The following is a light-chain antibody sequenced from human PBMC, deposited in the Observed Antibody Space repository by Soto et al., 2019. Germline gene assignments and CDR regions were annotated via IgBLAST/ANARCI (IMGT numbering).Light chain of an antibody. CDR1: SSDVGGYNY. Sequence: QSALTQPPSASGSPGQSVTISCTGTSSDVGGYNYVSWYQQHPGKAPKLMIYEVSNRPSGVPDRISGSKSGNTASLTVSGLQAEDEADYYCSSYAGSNNVVFGGGTKRTVL. CDR3: SSYAGSNNVV. CDR2: EVS. V-gene: IGLV2-8*01. J-gene: IGLJ2*01.